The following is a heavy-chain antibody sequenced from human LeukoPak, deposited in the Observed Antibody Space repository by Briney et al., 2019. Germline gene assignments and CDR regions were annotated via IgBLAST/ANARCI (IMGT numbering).Heavy chain of an antibody. Sequence: SETLSLTCTVSGGSISSYYWSWIRQPPGKGLEWIGYIYYSGSTNYNPSLKSRVTISVDTSKNQFSLKLSSVTAADTAVYHCARGSHYYLNWFDPWGQGTLVTVSS. CDR3: ARGSHYYLNWFDP. J-gene: IGHJ5*02. CDR1: GGSISSYY. CDR2: IYYSGST. D-gene: IGHD3-22*01. V-gene: IGHV4-59*01.